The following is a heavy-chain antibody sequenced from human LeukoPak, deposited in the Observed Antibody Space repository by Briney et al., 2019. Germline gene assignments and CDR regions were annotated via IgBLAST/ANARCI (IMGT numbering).Heavy chain of an antibody. Sequence: SETLSLTCTVSGGSISSGGYSWSWIRQPPGKGLEWIGYIYHSGSTYYNPSLKSRVTISVDRSKNQFSLKLSSVTAADTAVYYCARAGCSGGSCYSRYFDLWGRGTLVTVSS. J-gene: IGHJ2*01. CDR3: ARAGCSGGSCYSRYFDL. CDR1: GGSISSGGYS. CDR2: IYHSGST. V-gene: IGHV4-30-2*01. D-gene: IGHD2-15*01.